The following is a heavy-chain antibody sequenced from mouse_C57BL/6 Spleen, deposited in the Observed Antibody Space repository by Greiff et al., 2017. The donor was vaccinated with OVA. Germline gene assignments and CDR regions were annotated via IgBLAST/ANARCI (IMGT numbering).Heavy chain of an antibody. CDR1: GYSITSGYD. CDR2: ISYSGST. J-gene: IGHJ1*03. V-gene: IGHV3-1*01. D-gene: IGHD1-1*01. CDR3: AREATTVVAGDWYFDV. Sequence: EVKLQESGPGMVKPSQSLSLTCTVTGYSITSGYDWHWIRHFPGNKLEWMGYISYSGSTNYNPSLKSRISITHDTSKNHFFLKLNSVTTEDTATYYCAREATTVVAGDWYFDVWGTGTTVTVSS.